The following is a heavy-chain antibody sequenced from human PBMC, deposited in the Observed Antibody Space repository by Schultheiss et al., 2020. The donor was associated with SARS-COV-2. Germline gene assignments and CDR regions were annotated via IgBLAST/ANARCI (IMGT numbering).Heavy chain of an antibody. Sequence: GGSLRLSCAASGFTFGSYALSWVRQAPGRGLEWVSGISGRGTDTDYTDSVKGRFTISRDNAKNSLYLQMNSLRAEDTAVYYCARNAARLITRAQFDYWGQGTLVTVSS. CDR2: ISGRGTDT. CDR3: ARNAARLITRAQFDY. CDR1: GFTFGSYA. J-gene: IGHJ4*02. V-gene: IGHV3-23*01. D-gene: IGHD6-6*01.